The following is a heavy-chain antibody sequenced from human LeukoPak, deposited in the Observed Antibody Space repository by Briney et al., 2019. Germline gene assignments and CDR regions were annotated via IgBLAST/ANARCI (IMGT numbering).Heavy chain of an antibody. CDR3: ARDQSYQLLWY. Sequence: GASVKVSCKASGYSFTDYAIHWVRQAPGQTLEWLGWISAGNGKTKYSQRVQDRVTITRDTSATTAYMELTSLTSEDTAVYYCARDQSYQLLWYWGQGTLVTVSS. V-gene: IGHV1-3*01. J-gene: IGHJ4*02. D-gene: IGHD2-2*01. CDR1: GYSFTDYA. CDR2: ISAGNGKT.